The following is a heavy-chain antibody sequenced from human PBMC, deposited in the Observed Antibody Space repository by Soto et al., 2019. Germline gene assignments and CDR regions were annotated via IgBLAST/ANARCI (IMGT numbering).Heavy chain of an antibody. J-gene: IGHJ6*02. CDR2: IDPSDSYT. CDR1: GYSFTSYW. Sequence: GESLKISCKGSGYSFTSYWISCVRQMPGKGLEWMGRIDPSDSYTNYSPSFQGHVTISADKSISTAYLQWSSLKASDTAMYYCARLAVTDYYYYYGMDVWGQGTTVTVSS. V-gene: IGHV5-10-1*01. CDR3: ARLAVTDYYYYYGMDV. D-gene: IGHD4-4*01.